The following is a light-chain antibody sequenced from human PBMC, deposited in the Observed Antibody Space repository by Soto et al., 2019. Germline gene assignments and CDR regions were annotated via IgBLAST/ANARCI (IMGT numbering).Light chain of an antibody. J-gene: IGKJ2*01. Sequence: EIVLTQSPGTLSLSPGERATLSCRASQSVSSNYLAWYQQKPGQAPRLLIYDASSRATGIPDRFSGSGSGTDFPLTISRLEPEDFAVYYCQQYGTSPGYTFGQGTKLEIK. V-gene: IGKV3-20*01. CDR1: QSVSSNY. CDR2: DAS. CDR3: QQYGTSPGYT.